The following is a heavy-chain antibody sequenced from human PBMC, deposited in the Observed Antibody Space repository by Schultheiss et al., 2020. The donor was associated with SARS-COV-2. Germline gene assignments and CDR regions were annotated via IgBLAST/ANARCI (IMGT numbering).Heavy chain of an antibody. J-gene: IGHJ4*02. CDR2: IYYSGST. CDR1: GGSFSGYY. V-gene: IGHV4-34*01. D-gene: IGHD2-2*01. Sequence: SETLSLTCAVYGGSFSGYYWTWIRQPPGKGLEWIGYIYYSGSTYYNPSLKSRVTISVDKSKNQFSLKLSSVTAADTAVYYCARVGCSSTSCYQNDYWGQGTLVTVSS. CDR3: ARVGCSSTSCYQNDY.